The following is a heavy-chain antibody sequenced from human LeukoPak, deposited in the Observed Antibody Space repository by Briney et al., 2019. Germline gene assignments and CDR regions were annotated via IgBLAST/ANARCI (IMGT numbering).Heavy chain of an antibody. V-gene: IGHV4-59*01. CDR3: ASYSRSGGGYWYFDL. J-gene: IGHJ2*01. CDR2: IYYSGSN. D-gene: IGHD6-13*01. Sequence: SETLSLTCTVSGGSISSYCWSWIRQPPGKGLEWIGYIYYSGSNNYNPSLKSRVTISVDTSKNQFSLKLSSVTAADTAVYYCASYSRSGGGYWYFDLWGRGTLVTVSS. CDR1: GGSISSYC.